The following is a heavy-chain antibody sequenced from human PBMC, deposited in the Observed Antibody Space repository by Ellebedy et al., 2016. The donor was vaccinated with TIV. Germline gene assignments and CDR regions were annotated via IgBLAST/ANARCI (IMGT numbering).Heavy chain of an antibody. CDR3: WRHVPCRGATCLDSFDY. J-gene: IGHJ4*02. D-gene: IGHD2-15*01. Sequence: MPSETLSLTCTVSGGSISTGGYYWGWIRQPPGKGLEWIGSIYYGGSTYYHPSLKSRVTMSITTSTIQFSLKLGSVTAADTGIYYCWRHVPCRGATCLDSFDYWGQGTLVSVST. V-gene: IGHV4-39*01. CDR2: IYYGGST. CDR1: GGSISTGGYY.